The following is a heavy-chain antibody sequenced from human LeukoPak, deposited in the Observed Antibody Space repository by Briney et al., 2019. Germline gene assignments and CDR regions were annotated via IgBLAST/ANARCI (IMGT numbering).Heavy chain of an antibody. V-gene: IGHV3-53*01. Sequence: GGSLRLSCAASGFTVSSNYMSWVRQAPGKGLEWVSVIYSGGSTYFADSVKGRFTISRDNSKNTVYLQMNSLRAEDTAVYYCADDGFSYRGFDYWGQGTLVTVSS. CDR1: GFTVSSNY. J-gene: IGHJ4*02. CDR3: ADDGFSYRGFDY. CDR2: IYSGGST. D-gene: IGHD4-17*01.